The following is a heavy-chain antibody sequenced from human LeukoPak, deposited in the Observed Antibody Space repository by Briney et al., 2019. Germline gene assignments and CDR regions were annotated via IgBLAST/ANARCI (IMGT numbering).Heavy chain of an antibody. Sequence: GGSLRLSCAASGFSFTKYWMKWVRQAPGGGPAWLANINEGGSEKYHADSVRGRFTISRDNAKNSLYLQMNNLRAEDTAVYYCARDAVRGGDCDLWGQGTLVVVSS. CDR3: ARDAVRGGDCDL. CDR2: INEGGSEK. J-gene: IGHJ5*02. V-gene: IGHV3-7*01. D-gene: IGHD2-21*02. CDR1: GFSFTKYW.